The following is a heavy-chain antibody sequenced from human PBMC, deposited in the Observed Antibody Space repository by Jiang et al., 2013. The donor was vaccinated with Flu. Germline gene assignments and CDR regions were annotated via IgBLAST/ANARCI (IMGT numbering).Heavy chain of an antibody. CDR3: ARGYYAKSGDDAFDI. D-gene: IGHD3-22*01. CDR2: ISSSNTYI. Sequence: GRGRWSGSSSISSSNTYIYYGDSVKGRFTISRDNAKNSLYLQMNSLRAEDTALYYCARGYYAKSGDDAFDIWGQGTMVTVSS. V-gene: IGHV3-21*01. J-gene: IGHJ3*02.